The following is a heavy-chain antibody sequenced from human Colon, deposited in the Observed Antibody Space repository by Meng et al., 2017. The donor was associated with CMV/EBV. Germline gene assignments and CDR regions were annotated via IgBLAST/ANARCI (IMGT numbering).Heavy chain of an antibody. Sequence: GESLKISCAASGFTFSSYSMNWVRQAPGKGLEWISYISNSGSIIYSADSVKGRFTVSRDNAKNSMYLQMNGLRVEDTGVYYCAHSTKEDYDLWSGYYGYGMDVWGQGTTVTVSS. V-gene: IGHV3-48*04. CDR1: GFTFSSYS. J-gene: IGHJ6*02. CDR3: AHSTKEDYDLWSGYYGYGMDV. CDR2: ISNSGSII. D-gene: IGHD3-3*01.